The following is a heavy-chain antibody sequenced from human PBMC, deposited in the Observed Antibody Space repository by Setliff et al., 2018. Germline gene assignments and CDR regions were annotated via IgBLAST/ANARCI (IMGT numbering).Heavy chain of an antibody. CDR3: ARGGGGSGSNWYFDL. D-gene: IGHD3-22*01. V-gene: IGHV4-59*01. CDR2: IYYSGST. Sequence: SETLSLTCTVSGGSISSYYWSWIRQPPGKGLEWVGYIYYSGSTNYNPSLKSRVTISVDTSKNQFSLKLSSVTAADTVVYYCARGGGGSGSNWYFDLWGRGTLVTVSS. CDR1: GGSISSYY. J-gene: IGHJ2*01.